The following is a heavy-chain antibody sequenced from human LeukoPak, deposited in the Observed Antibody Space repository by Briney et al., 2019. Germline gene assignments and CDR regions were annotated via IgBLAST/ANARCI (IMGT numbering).Heavy chain of an antibody. V-gene: IGHV4-4*09. D-gene: IGHD7-27*01. CDR1: GGSISSYY. Sequence: SETLSLTCTVSGGSISSYYWSWIRQPPGKGLEWIGYIYPSGSTNYNPSLKSRVTISVDTSKNQFSLKLSSVTAADTAVYYCARSPQMNWEDRSYYYYYYMDVWGKGTTVTVSS. J-gene: IGHJ6*03. CDR2: IYPSGST. CDR3: ARSPQMNWEDRSYYYYYYMDV.